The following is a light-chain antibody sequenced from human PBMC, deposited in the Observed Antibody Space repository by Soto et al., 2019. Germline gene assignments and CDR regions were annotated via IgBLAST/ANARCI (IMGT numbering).Light chain of an antibody. CDR3: SSYATSGTNVI. CDR1: NRDVGDYNY. J-gene: IGLJ2*01. CDR2: EVA. V-gene: IGLV2-14*03. Sequence: QSALTQPPSASGSPGQSVTISCTGTNRDVGDYNYVSWYQQHPGNAPKLLIYEVADRPSGVSDRFSGSKSGNTASLTISALQAEDEAVYYCSSYATSGTNVIFGGGTKLTVL.